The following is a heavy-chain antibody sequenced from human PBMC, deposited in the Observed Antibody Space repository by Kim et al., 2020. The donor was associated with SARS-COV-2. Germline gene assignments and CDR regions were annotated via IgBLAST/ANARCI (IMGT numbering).Heavy chain of an antibody. CDR3: AKVLGILMVYAYGMDV. J-gene: IGHJ6*02. CDR1: GFTFSSYA. V-gene: IGHV3-23*01. Sequence: GGSLRLSCAASGFTFSSYAMSWVRQAPGKGLEWVSAISGSGGSTYYADSVKGRFTISRDNSKNTLYLQMNSLRAEDTAVYYCAKVLGILMVYAYGMDVWGQGTTVTVSS. CDR2: ISGSGGST. D-gene: IGHD2-8*01.